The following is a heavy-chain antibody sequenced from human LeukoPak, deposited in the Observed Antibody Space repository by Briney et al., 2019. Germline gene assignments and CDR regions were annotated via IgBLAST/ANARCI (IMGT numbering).Heavy chain of an antibody. J-gene: IGHJ4*02. D-gene: IGHD3-3*01. Sequence: GGPLSLSGAASGFTFISFSMNWVRQAPGKGLGWVSSISSSSSTIYYADSVKGRFTISRDNAKNSLYLQMNSLRAEDTAVYYCARDYPDPTTIFGVAPFDYWGQGTLVTVSS. CDR1: GFTFISFS. CDR3: ARDYPDPTTIFGVAPFDY. CDR2: ISSSSSTI. V-gene: IGHV3-48*01.